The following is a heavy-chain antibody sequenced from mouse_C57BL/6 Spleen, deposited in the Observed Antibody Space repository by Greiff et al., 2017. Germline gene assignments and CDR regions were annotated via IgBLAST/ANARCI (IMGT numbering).Heavy chain of an antibody. J-gene: IGHJ1*03. CDR2: IRSKSSNYAT. CDR3: VRDYYGSRPWYFDV. CDR1: GFTFNTYA. V-gene: IGHV10-3*01. Sequence: EVNVVESGGGLVQPKGSLKLSCAASGFTFNTYAMHWVRQAPGKGLEWVARIRSKSSNYATYYADSVKDRFTISRDDSQSMLYLQMNNLKTEDTAMYYCVRDYYGSRPWYFDVWGTGTTVTVSS. D-gene: IGHD1-1*01.